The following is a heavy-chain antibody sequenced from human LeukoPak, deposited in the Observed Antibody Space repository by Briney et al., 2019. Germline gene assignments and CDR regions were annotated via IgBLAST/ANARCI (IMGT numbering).Heavy chain of an antibody. CDR1: GYTFTGYY. CDR3: ARAPDIVVVVAAPDY. Sequence: ASVKVSCKASGYTFTGYYMHWVRQAPGQGPEWMGWINPNSGGTNYAQKFQGRVTMTRDTSISTAYMELSRLRSDDTAVYYCARAPDIVVVVAAPDYWGQGTLVTVSS. D-gene: IGHD2-15*01. V-gene: IGHV1-2*02. J-gene: IGHJ4*02. CDR2: INPNSGGT.